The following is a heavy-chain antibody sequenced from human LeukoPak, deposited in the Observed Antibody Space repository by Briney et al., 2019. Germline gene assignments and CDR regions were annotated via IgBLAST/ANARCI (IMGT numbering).Heavy chain of an antibody. CDR2: INPSGGST. D-gene: IGHD3-10*01. J-gene: IGHJ4*02. CDR3: ARVRWFGESRGIDY. Sequence: GASVKVSCKASSYSFNRYGISWVRQAPGQGLEWMGIINPSGGSTSYAQKFQGRVTMTRDTSTSTVYMELSSLRSEDTAVYYCARVRWFGESRGIDYWGQGTLVTVSS. V-gene: IGHV1-46*02. CDR1: SYSFNRYG.